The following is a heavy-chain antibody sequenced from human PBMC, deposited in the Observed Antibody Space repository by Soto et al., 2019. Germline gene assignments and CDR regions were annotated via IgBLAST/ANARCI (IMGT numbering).Heavy chain of an antibody. V-gene: IGHV1-69*01. D-gene: IGHD3-22*01. CDR1: GGTFSSYA. CDR3: ASGIFSDYYGSSGYDY. J-gene: IGHJ4*02. CDR2: IIPIFGTA. Sequence: QVQLVQSGAEVKKPGSSVKVSCKASGGTFSSYAISWVRQAPGQGLEWMGGIIPIFGTANYAQKFQGRVTITADESTSTAYMELSSMRSEDTGVYYCASGIFSDYYGSSGYDYWGQGTLVTVSS.